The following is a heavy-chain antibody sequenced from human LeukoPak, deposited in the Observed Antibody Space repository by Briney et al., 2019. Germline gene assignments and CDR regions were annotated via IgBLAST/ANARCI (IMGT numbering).Heavy chain of an antibody. J-gene: IGHJ5*02. CDR3: ARRAAVAGTFDP. CDR1: GFTFSSYS. V-gene: IGHV3-48*01. D-gene: IGHD6-19*01. CDR2: ITSSSSTI. Sequence: GGSLRRYGAASGFTFSSYSMNWVRQAPGQGLEWVSYITSSSSTIYYADSVKGRFTISRDNAKNSLYLQLHSLRAEDTAVYYCARRAAVAGTFDPWGQGTLVTVSS.